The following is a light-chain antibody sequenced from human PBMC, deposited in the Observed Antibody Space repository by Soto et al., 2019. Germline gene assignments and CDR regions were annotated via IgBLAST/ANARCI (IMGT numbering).Light chain of an antibody. CDR3: SSYTSGSTLVV. CDR2: DVS. J-gene: IGLJ2*01. CDR1: SSDVGGYNY. Sequence: QSALTQPASVSGSPGQSITISCTGTSSDVGGYNYVSWYQQHPGKAPKLMIYDVSNRPSEVSNRFSGSKSGNTASLTISGLQAEDEGNYYCSSYTSGSTLVVFGGGTKL. V-gene: IGLV2-14*01.